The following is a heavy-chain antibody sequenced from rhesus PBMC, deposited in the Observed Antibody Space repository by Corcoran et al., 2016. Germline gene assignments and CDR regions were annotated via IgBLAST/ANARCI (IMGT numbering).Heavy chain of an antibody. D-gene: IGHD4-29*01. J-gene: IGHJ4*01. Sequence: QVQLQESGPGLVKPSETLSLTCAVSGYSISSGYYWGWIRQPPGKGLEYIGYISGSSGSTYYNPSLKSRVTISKDPSKNRFSLKLSSVTAADTAVYYCARPPYGSSYTDYWGQGVLVTVSS. V-gene: IGHV4-99*01. CDR2: ISGSSGST. CDR1: GYSISSGYY. CDR3: ARPPYGSSYTDY.